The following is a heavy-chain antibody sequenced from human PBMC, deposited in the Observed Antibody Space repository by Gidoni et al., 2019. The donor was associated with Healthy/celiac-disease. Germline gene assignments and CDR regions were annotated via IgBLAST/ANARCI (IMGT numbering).Heavy chain of an antibody. V-gene: IGHV3-30*18. J-gene: IGHJ5*02. CDR3: AKAEAAGINWFDP. Sequence: QVQLVESGGGVVQPGRSLRLSCAASGFTFSSYGMHWVRQAPGKGLEWVAVISYDGSNKYYADSVKGRFTISRDNSKNTLYLQMNSLRAEDTAVYYCAKAEAAGINWFDPWGQGTLVTVSS. D-gene: IGHD6-13*01. CDR2: ISYDGSNK. CDR1: GFTFSSYG.